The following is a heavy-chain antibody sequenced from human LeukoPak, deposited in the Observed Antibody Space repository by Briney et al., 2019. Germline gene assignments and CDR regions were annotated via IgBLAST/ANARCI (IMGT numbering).Heavy chain of an antibody. V-gene: IGHV1-24*01. CDR3: ANTRKRYCSGGNCYSGILVYFDY. Sequence: ASVKVSCKVSGYTLTELSMHWVRQAPGKGLEWMGGFDPEDGETIYAQKFQGRVTMTEDTSTDTAYMELSSLRSGDTAVYYCANTRKRYCSGGNCYSGILVYFDYWGQGTLVTVSS. J-gene: IGHJ4*02. D-gene: IGHD2-15*01. CDR2: FDPEDGET. CDR1: GYTLTELS.